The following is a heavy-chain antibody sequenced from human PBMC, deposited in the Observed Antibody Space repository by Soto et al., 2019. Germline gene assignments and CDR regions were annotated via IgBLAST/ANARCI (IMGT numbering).Heavy chain of an antibody. V-gene: IGHV1-46*01. CDR2: INPSGGST. Sequence: ASVKVSCKASGYTFTSYYMHWVRQAPGQGLEWMGIINPSGGSTSYAQKKQGRVTMTRDTSTSTIYMELSSMRSEDTAVYYCASAFNYFDSSGYYYGGSGAFDIWGQGTMVTFSS. J-gene: IGHJ3*02. CDR1: GYTFTSYY. D-gene: IGHD3-22*01. CDR3: ASAFNYFDSSGYYYGGSGAFDI.